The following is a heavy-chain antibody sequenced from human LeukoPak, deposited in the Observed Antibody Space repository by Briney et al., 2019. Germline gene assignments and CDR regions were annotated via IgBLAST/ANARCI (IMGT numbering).Heavy chain of an antibody. J-gene: IGHJ4*02. V-gene: IGHV1-69*13. CDR3: ARGANIAVAGTRRRIFDY. CDR2: IIPIFGTA. Sequence: LVKVSCKASGGTFSSYAISWVRQAPGQGLEWMGGIIPIFGTANYAQKFQGRVTITADESTSTAYMELSSLRSEDTAVYYCARGANIAVAGTRRRIFDYWGQGTLVTVSS. CDR1: GGTFSSYA. D-gene: IGHD6-19*01.